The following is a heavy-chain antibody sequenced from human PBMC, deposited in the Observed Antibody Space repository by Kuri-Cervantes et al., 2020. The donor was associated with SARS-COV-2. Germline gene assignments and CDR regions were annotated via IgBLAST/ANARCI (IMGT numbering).Heavy chain of an antibody. J-gene: IGHJ2*01. CDR3: ARVFSRLWGSGRYFDL. Sequence: SVKVSCKASGGTFSSYAISWVRQAPGQGLEWVGGIIPIFGTANYAQKFQGRVTMTTDTSTSTAYMELRSLRSDDTAVYYCARVFSRLWGSGRYFDLWGRGTLVTVSS. CDR2: IIPIFGTA. D-gene: IGHD4/OR15-4a*01. V-gene: IGHV1-69*05. CDR1: GGTFSSYA.